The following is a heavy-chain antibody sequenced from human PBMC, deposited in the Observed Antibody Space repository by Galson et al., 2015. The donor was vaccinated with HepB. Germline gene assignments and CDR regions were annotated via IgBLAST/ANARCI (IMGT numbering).Heavy chain of an antibody. CDR3: AKVRGDSGSYRPFDY. Sequence: SLRLSCAASGFTFSSYSMNWVRQAPGKGLEWVSSISDSGAATNYADSVKGRFTISRDNSKKTQYLQMNSLRADDTAVYYCAKVRGDSGSYRPFDYWGQGTLVTVSA. J-gene: IGHJ4*02. CDR1: GFTFSSYS. CDR2: ISDSGAAT. V-gene: IGHV3-23*01. D-gene: IGHD3-10*01.